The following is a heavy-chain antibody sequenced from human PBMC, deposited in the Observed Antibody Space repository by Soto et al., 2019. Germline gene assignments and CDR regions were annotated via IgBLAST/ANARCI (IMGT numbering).Heavy chain of an antibody. Sequence: LRLSCAASGFTFSSYAMSWVRQAPGKGLEWVSAISGSGGSTYYADSVKGRFTISRDNSKNTLYLQMNSLRAEDTAVYYCARGYCSSTSCYRYDYYYGMDVWGQGTTVTVSS. CDR3: ARGYCSSTSCYRYDYYYGMDV. D-gene: IGHD2-2*01. V-gene: IGHV3-23*01. J-gene: IGHJ6*02. CDR1: GFTFSSYA. CDR2: ISGSGGST.